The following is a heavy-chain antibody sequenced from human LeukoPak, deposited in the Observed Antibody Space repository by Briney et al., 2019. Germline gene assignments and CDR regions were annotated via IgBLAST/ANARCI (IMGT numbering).Heavy chain of an antibody. CDR3: ARAYFDF. V-gene: IGHV3-7*01. J-gene: IGHJ4*02. CDR1: GFIFSSCW. Sequence: GGSLRLSCAASGFIFSSCWMSWVRQAPGKGLEWVANIKQDGSQKYYVDSVKGRFTISRDNAKNSLYLQMNSLRAEDTAVYYCARAYFDFWGQGTLVTVSS. CDR2: IKQDGSQK.